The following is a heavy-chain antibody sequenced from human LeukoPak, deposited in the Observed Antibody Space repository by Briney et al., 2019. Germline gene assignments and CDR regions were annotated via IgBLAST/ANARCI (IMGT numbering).Heavy chain of an antibody. CDR2: LQSVGNT. D-gene: IGHD5-24*01. Sequence: GGSLRLSCAASGFSVRSKYMSWVRQAPGKGLEWVSVLQSVGNTFYADSAKGRFSISRDRSKNTVYLQMDSLRAEDTAVYYCARDAEGEEQMATTYFDLWGQGTLVIVSS. V-gene: IGHV3-53*01. CDR1: GFSVRSKY. J-gene: IGHJ4*02. CDR3: ARDAEGEEQMATTYFDL.